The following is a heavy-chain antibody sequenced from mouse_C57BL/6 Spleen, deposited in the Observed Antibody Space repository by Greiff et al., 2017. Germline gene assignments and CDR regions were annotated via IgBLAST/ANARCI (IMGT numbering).Heavy chain of an antibody. CDR2: IDPSDSYT. CDR1: GYTFTSYW. CDR3: ARCGGRHWYFDV. Sequence: QVQLQQPGAELVRPGTSVKLSCKASGYTFTSYWMHWVKQRPGQGLEWIGVIDPSDSYTNYNQKLKGKATLSVDTSSSTAYMQLSSLTSEASAVYCCARCGGRHWYFDVWGTGTTVTVSS. J-gene: IGHJ1*03. D-gene: IGHD3-3*01. V-gene: IGHV1-59*01.